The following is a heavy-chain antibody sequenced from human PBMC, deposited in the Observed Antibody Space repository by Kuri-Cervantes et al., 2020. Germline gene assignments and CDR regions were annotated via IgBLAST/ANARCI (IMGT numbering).Heavy chain of an antibody. CDR2: INPNSGGT. D-gene: IGHD3-9*01. Sequence: ASVKVSCKASGYTFTSYGISWVRQAPGQGLEWMGWINPNSGGTNYAQKFQGRVTMTRDTSISTAYMELSRLRSDDTAVYYCARAPSYYDILTGYYQPYYFDYWGQGTLVTVSS. CDR3: ARAPSYYDILTGYYQPYYFDY. V-gene: IGHV1-2*02. CDR1: GYTFTSYG. J-gene: IGHJ4*02.